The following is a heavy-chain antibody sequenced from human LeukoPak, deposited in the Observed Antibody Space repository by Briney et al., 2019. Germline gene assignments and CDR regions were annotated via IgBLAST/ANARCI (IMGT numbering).Heavy chain of an antibody. CDR1: GFTFSSYA. Sequence: PGESLRLSCAASGFTFSSYAMSWVRQAPGKGLEWVSVTSGSGGSTYYADSVKGRFTISRDNSKNTLYLQMNSLRAEDTAVYYCATPLGDSSGWYHFDYWGQGTLVTVSS. CDR3: ATPLGDSSGWYHFDY. V-gene: IGHV3-23*01. CDR2: TSGSGGST. D-gene: IGHD6-19*01. J-gene: IGHJ4*02.